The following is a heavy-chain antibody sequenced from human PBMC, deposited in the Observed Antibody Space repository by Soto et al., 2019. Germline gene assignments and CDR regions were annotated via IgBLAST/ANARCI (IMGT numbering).Heavy chain of an antibody. CDR2: ISAYNGNT. Sequence: ASVKFSCKASGYTFTSYGISWVRQAPGQGLEWVGWISAYNGNTNYAQKLQGRVAMTTDTSTSTAYMELRSLRSDDTAVYYCAREHPWNGVAFDIWGQGTMVTVSS. J-gene: IGHJ3*02. CDR1: GYTFTSYG. D-gene: IGHD1-1*01. CDR3: AREHPWNGVAFDI. V-gene: IGHV1-18*01.